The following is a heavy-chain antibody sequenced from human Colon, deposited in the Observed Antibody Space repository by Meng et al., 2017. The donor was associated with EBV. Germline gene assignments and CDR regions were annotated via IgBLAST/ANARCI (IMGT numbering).Heavy chain of an antibody. CDR3: ARGKQDAWELLAY. CDR2: IDDSGST. D-gene: IGHD1-26*01. Sequence: QWQLQAAGPCLVKPSVPLPLTCGGSGVSISSNIRWTWVRQPPGKGLEWIGDIDDSGSTNYNPSLNSRISISLDKSKNHFSLKVNSVTAADTAVYYCARGKQDAWELLAYWGQGALVTVSS. J-gene: IGHJ4*02. V-gene: IGHV4-4*02. CDR1: GVSISSNIR.